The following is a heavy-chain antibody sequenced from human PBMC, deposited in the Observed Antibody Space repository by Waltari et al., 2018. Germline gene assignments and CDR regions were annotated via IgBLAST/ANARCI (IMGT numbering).Heavy chain of an antibody. D-gene: IGHD2-8*02. V-gene: IGHV3-48*03. Sequence: WVRQAPGRGLEWLASITSTGSTIYDADSVKGRFTISRDNAKNSLYLQMTSLRAGDTAVYFCATDRAPGGKSLYFDCWGQGTLVTVYS. CDR2: ITSTGSTI. J-gene: IGHJ4*02. CDR3: ATDRAPGGKSLYFDC.